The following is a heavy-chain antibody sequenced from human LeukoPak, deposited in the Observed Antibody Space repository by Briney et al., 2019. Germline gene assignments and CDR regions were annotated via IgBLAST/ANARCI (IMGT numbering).Heavy chain of an antibody. J-gene: IGHJ4*02. D-gene: IGHD6-19*01. V-gene: IGHV3-53*01. CDR2: IYSGGGT. Sequence: GGSLRLSCAASGFTVSNNYMSWVRQAPGKGLEWVSVIYSGGGTFYSEFVKGRFTISGDYSKNTLYLQMNSLRADDTAVYYCARDSNGPAFWGQGTLVTVSS. CDR1: GFTVSNNY. CDR3: ARDSNGPAF.